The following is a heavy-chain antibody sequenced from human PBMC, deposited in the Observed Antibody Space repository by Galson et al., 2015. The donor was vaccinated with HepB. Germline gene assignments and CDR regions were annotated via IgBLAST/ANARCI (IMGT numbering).Heavy chain of an antibody. V-gene: IGHV3-33*01. CDR2: IWYDGSNK. D-gene: IGHD4-17*01. CDR1: GFTFSSYG. CDR3: ASEPGDPDAFDI. J-gene: IGHJ3*02. Sequence: SLRLSCAASGFTFSSYGMHWVRQAPGKGLEWVAVIWYDGSNKYYADSVKGRFTISRDNSKNTLYLQMNSLRAEDTAVYYCASEPGDPDAFDIWGQGTMVTVSS.